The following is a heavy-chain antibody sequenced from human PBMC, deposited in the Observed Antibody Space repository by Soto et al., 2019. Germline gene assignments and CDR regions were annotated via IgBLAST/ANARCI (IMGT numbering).Heavy chain of an antibody. CDR2: IYYSGST. CDR3: ARSSSVAARRYDC. V-gene: IGHV4-61*01. CDR1: GGSVSSGSYY. J-gene: IGHJ4*02. Sequence: PSETLSLTCTVSGGSVSSGSYYWSWIRQPPGKGLEWIGYIYYSGSTTKNSSLKSRVTMSVDTSKNQFSLKLSSVTAADTAVYYCARSSSVAARRYDCWGQGTLVTVSS. D-gene: IGHD6-6*01.